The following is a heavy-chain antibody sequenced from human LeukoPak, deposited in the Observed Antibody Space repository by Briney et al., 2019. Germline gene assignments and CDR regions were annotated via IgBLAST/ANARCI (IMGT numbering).Heavy chain of an antibody. CDR1: GFTFSSYS. CDR2: ISSSSSYI. V-gene: IGHV3-21*01. CDR3: ASGWDYDSSGYYYR. Sequence: GGSLRLSCAASGFTFSSYSMNWVRQAPGKGLEWVSSISSSSSYIYYADSVKGRFTISRDNAKNSLYLQMNSLRAEDTAVYYCASGWDYDSSGYYYRWGQGTLVTVSS. D-gene: IGHD3-22*01. J-gene: IGHJ5*02.